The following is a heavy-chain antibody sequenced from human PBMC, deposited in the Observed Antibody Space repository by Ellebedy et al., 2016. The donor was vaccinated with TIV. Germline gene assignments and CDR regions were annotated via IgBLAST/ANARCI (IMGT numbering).Heavy chain of an antibody. Sequence: AASVKVSCKASGYTFTSYDINWVRQATGQGLEWMGWMNPNSGNTGYAQKFQGRVTITRNTSISTAYMELSSLRSEDTAVYYCARGDPAAGTEGFDPWGQGTLVTVSS. CDR3: ARGDPAAGTEGFDP. J-gene: IGHJ5*02. CDR1: GYTFTSYD. CDR2: MNPNSGNT. D-gene: IGHD6-13*01. V-gene: IGHV1-8*03.